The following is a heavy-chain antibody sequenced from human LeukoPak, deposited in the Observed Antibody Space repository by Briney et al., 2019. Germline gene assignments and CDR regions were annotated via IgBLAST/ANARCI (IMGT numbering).Heavy chain of an antibody. J-gene: IGHJ2*01. CDR2: IYYSGST. CDR3: ARGSSYWYFDL. CDR1: GGSISSYY. D-gene: IGHD2-15*01. Sequence: SETLSLTCTVSGGSISSYYWSWIRQPPGKGLEWIGYIYYSGSTNYNPSLKSRVTISVDTSKNQFSLKLSSVTAADTAVYYCARGSSYWYFDLWGRGILVTVSS. V-gene: IGHV4-59*01.